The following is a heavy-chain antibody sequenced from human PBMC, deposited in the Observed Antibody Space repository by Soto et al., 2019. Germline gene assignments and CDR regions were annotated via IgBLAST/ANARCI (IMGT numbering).Heavy chain of an antibody. CDR2: IYPNTETT. Sequence: QVQLVHSGAETKNPGASVKVSCKASGYSFSGYYIQWVRQATGQRPEWLGWIYPNTETTDSSKKFHGRVTMTSDMSTRTVYMELRDLRSDDTAVYCCVSPPTRGWPGFHWGQGTLVTVSS. D-gene: IGHD6-19*01. J-gene: IGHJ4*02. V-gene: IGHV1-2*02. CDR3: VSPPTRGWPGFH. CDR1: GYSFSGYY.